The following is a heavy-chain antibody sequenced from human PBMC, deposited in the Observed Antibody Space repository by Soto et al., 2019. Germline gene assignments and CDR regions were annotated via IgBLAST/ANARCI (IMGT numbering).Heavy chain of an antibody. Sequence: GESLKISCAASGFTFSSYAMSWVRQAPGKGLEWVSAISGSGGSTYYADSVKGRFTISRDNSKNTLYLQMNSLRAEDTAVYYCAKVGAARPYYYGMDVWGQGTTVTVSS. V-gene: IGHV3-23*01. CDR3: AKVGAARPYYYGMDV. CDR2: ISGSGGST. D-gene: IGHD6-6*01. J-gene: IGHJ6*02. CDR1: GFTFSSYA.